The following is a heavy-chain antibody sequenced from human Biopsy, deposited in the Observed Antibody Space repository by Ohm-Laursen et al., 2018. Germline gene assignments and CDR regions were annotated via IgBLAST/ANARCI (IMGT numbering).Heavy chain of an antibody. CDR3: ATGPYYDTRFYYNVRPFDF. Sequence: ASVKVSCKVSGYTLTELSIHWVRQTGGKGLEWMGGFDREERKTVYAEKFQGRVTMTEDTSTDTVYMEVTSLRSDETAVYYCATGPYYDTRFYYNVRPFDFWGQGTLVTVSS. CDR1: GYTLTELS. CDR2: FDREERKT. D-gene: IGHD3-10*01. J-gene: IGHJ4*02. V-gene: IGHV1-24*01.